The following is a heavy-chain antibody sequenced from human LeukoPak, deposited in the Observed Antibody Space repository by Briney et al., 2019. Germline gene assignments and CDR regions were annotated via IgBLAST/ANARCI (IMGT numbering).Heavy chain of an antibody. CDR2: ISGTAENT. Sequence: GGSLRLSCAASGFIFSSYPMSWVRQAPGKGLEWVSAISGTAENTYYADSVKGRFSISRDNSRNTVHLQMNSLRPEDAAVYYCANQRGGFWGQGTLVTVSS. CDR3: ANQRGGF. V-gene: IGHV3-23*01. J-gene: IGHJ4*02. D-gene: IGHD3-10*01. CDR1: GFIFSSYP.